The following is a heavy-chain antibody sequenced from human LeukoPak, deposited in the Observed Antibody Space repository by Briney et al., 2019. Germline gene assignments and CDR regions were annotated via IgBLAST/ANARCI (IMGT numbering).Heavy chain of an antibody. V-gene: IGHV3-30*18. CDR1: GFTFSSYG. CDR2: ISYDGSNK. D-gene: IGHD6-13*01. Sequence: GGSLRLSCAASGFTFSSYGMHWVRQAPGKGLEWVAVISYDGSNKYYADSVKGRFTISRDNSKNTLYLQMNSLRAEDMAVYYCAKDERQAGHYFDYWGQGTLVTVSS. J-gene: IGHJ4*02. CDR3: AKDERQAGHYFDY.